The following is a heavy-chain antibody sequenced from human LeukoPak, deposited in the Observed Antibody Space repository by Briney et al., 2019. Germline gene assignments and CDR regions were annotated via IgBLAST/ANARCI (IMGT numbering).Heavy chain of an antibody. CDR2: IKQDGSEK. D-gene: IGHD2-21*02. J-gene: IGHJ3*02. CDR1: GFTFSSYW. Sequence: GGSLRLSCAASGFTFSSYWMSWVRQAPGKGLEWVANIKQDGSEKYYVDSVKGRFTISRDNAKNSLYLQMNSLRAEDTAVYYCARAYCGGDCYSHDAFDIWGQGTMVTVSS. V-gene: IGHV3-7*04. CDR3: ARAYCGGDCYSHDAFDI.